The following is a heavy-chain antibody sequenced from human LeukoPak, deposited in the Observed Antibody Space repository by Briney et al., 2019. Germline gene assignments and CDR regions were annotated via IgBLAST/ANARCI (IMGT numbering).Heavy chain of an antibody. Sequence: SETLSLTCTVSGGSISSSSYYWGWIRQPPGKGLEWIGSTYYSGSTYYNPSLKGRVTMSIDTSKNQFSLKLSSVTAADTAVYYCAIRLNTYYYDSSGYPYDAFDIWGQGTMVTVSS. D-gene: IGHD3-22*01. CDR1: GGSISSSSYY. J-gene: IGHJ3*02. V-gene: IGHV4-39*07. CDR2: TYYSGST. CDR3: AIRLNTYYYDSSGYPYDAFDI.